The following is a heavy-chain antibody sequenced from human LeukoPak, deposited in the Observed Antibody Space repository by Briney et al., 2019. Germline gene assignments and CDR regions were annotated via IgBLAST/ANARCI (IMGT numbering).Heavy chain of an antibody. V-gene: IGHV1-2*02. J-gene: IGHJ5*02. CDR1: GYTFTGYY. D-gene: IGHD5-18*01. Sequence: GASAKVSCKASGYTFTGYYMHWVRQAPGQGLEWMGWINPNSGGTNYAQKFQGRVTMTRDTSISTAYMELSRLRSDDTAVYYCARLIPPDGGYSFWFDPWGQGTLVTVSS. CDR3: ARLIPPDGGYSFWFDP. CDR2: INPNSGGT.